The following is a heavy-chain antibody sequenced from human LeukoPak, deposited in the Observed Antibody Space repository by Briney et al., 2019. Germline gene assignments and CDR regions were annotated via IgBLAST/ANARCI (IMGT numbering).Heavy chain of an antibody. CDR1: GYTFSDNY. CDR3: AREIWHYAQ. Sequence: GASVKVSCKASGYTFSDNYMHWVRQAPGQGLEWMGWIYPKAGGTNSAQKFQGRLTMTRDTSISTVYVELSRLTSDDTAVYYCAREIWHYAQWGQGTHVTVSS. D-gene: IGHD1-7*01. CDR2: IYPKAGGT. J-gene: IGHJ4*02. V-gene: IGHV1-2*02.